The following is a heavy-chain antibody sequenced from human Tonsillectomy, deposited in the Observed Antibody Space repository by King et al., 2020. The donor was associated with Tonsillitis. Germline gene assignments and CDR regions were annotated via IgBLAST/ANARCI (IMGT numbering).Heavy chain of an antibody. Sequence: VQLVESGGGLVQPGGSLRLSCTASTFTFSSYAMSWVRQAPGKGLEWVSGISGSGGSTFYADSVKGRFTISRDNSKNTLYGPMNSLRAEDTALYYCAKDRAAMITPTGSMDVWGQGTTVTVSS. CDR1: TFTFSSYA. V-gene: IGHV3-23*04. D-gene: IGHD5-18*01. J-gene: IGHJ6*02. CDR3: AKDRAAMITPTGSMDV. CDR2: ISGSGGST.